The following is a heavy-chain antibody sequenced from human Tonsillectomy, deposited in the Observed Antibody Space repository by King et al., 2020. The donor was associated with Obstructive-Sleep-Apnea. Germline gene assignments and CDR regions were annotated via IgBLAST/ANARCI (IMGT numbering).Heavy chain of an antibody. CDR2: IRYDGSDI. CDR1: GFAFSSYG. J-gene: IGHJ5*02. Sequence: VQLVESGGGVVQPGGSLRLSCAASGFAFSSYGMHWVRQAPSKGLEWVTFIRYDGSDIYYADSVKGRFTISRDNSKNTLYLQMNSLRPDDTAVYYCAKGVHSSSWSWGQGTLVIVSS. CDR3: AKGVHSSSWS. D-gene: IGHD6-13*01. V-gene: IGHV3-30*02.